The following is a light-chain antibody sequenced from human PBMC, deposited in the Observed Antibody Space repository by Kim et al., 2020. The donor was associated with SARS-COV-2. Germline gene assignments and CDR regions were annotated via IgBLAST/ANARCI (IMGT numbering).Light chain of an antibody. Sequence: SYELTQDPAVSVALGQTARITCQGNSLRNFYASWYQQKPGQAPVLVIYGRDNRPSGIPDRFSGSSSGNTASLTITGAQAEDEADFYCNARDGHVFGTWTK. V-gene: IGLV3-19*01. CDR1: SLRNFY. J-gene: IGLJ1*01. CDR3: NARDGHV. CDR2: GRD.